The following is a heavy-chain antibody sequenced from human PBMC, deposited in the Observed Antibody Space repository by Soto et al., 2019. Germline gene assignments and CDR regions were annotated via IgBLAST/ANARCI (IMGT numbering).Heavy chain of an antibody. Sequence: PSETLSLTCAVSNFSLSTNYYWGWIRQAPGKGLQWIGSMKHSGSAYYSPSLRRRATISLDTSKNQFSLELTSVTAADTAVYYCARVEGVGYSYGFCDSWGQGTLVTVSS. CDR3: ARVEGVGYSYGFCDS. D-gene: IGHD5-18*01. J-gene: IGHJ5*01. CDR1: NFSLSTNYY. V-gene: IGHV4-38-2*01. CDR2: MKHSGSA.